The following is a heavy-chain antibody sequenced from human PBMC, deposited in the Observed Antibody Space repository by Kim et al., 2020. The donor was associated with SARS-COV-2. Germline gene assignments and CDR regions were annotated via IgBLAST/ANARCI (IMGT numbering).Heavy chain of an antibody. CDR1: GYTFSSYG. J-gene: IGHJ6*02. D-gene: IGHD1-26*01. V-gene: IGHV1-18*04. CDR3: ARLPDSGHFHYYYYGMDV. Sequence: ASVKVSCKASGYTFSSYGITWVRQTPGHGLEWMGRISVHNGNTEYAEKFQGRVTVTTDTSTNTVYMELRSLRSDDTAIYYCARLPDSGHFHYYYYGMDVWGPGTTVTVSS. CDR2: ISVHNGNT.